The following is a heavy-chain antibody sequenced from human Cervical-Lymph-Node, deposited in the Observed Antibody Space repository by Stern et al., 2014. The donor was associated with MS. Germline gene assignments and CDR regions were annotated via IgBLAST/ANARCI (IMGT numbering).Heavy chain of an antibody. CDR2: INPDGSEK. V-gene: IGHV3-7*01. Sequence: EVQLVESGGNFVQPGGSLRLSCAASGFSFSSNWMTWVRQALGKGLEWVASINPDGSEKWYADSVKGRFTISRDNAENSLYLQINSLTVEDTAVYYCTRDARYSRDYGGQGTLVTVSS. CDR1: GFSFSSNW. CDR3: TRDARYSRDY. D-gene: IGHD1-14*01. J-gene: IGHJ4*02.